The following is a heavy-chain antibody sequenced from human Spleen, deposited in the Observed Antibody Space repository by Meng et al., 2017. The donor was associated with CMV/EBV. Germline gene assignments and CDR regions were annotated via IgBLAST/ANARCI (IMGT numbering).Heavy chain of an antibody. CDR2: INPNSGGT. Sequence: ASVKVSCKASGYTFTGYYMHWVRQAPGQGLEWMGWINPNSGGTNYAQKFQGRVTMTRDTSISTAYMELSRLRSDDTAVYYCARSLFDSNDPFDYWGQGAVVTVSS. J-gene: IGHJ4*02. V-gene: IGHV1-2*02. CDR3: ARSLFDSNDPFDY. CDR1: GYTFTGYY. D-gene: IGHD3-22*01.